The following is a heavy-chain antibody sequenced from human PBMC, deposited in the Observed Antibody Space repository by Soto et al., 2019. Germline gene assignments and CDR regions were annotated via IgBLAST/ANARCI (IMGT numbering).Heavy chain of an antibody. Sequence: EVQLVESGGCLVKPGGSLRLSCEDSGFTFSSYTMNWVRRAPGKGLEWVSSISSRSTNTHYADSVRGRFTISRDNAKRSLYLQMNSLRAEDTAVYYCARGPLYYFDYWGQGTLVTVSS. CDR2: ISSRSTNT. CDR3: ARGPLYYFDY. CDR1: GFTFSSYT. J-gene: IGHJ4*02. V-gene: IGHV3-21*02.